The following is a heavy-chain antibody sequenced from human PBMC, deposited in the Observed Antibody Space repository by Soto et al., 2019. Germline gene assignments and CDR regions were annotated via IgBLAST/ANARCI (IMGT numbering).Heavy chain of an antibody. V-gene: IGHV5-51*01. D-gene: IGHD5-18*01. CDR3: ARYSYGGTWRFLV. CDR1: GYSLTSYW. Sequence: GESLTISCEGSGYSLTSYWIGWVRQMPGKGLEWMGIIYPGDSDTRYSPSFQGQVTISADKSISTAYLQWSSLKASDTAMYYCARYSYGGTWRFLVWGQGTIVTVSS. CDR2: IYPGDSDT. J-gene: IGHJ3*01.